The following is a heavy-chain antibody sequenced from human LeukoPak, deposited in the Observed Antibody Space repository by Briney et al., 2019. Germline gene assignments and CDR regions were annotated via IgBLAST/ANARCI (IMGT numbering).Heavy chain of an antibody. J-gene: IGHJ4*02. CDR3: ASEKVGTTLSTGD. D-gene: IGHD1-26*01. CDR1: GYTLTSYC. CDR2: INAGNGNT. V-gene: IGHV1-3*01. Sequence: GASVKVTCKASGYTLTSYCFHWVRQAPGQMLEWVGWINAGNGNTKYSQKVQGRVSITRDTSANTAYMEVSSLRSEDTAVYYCASEKVGTTLSTGDWGQGTLVTVSS.